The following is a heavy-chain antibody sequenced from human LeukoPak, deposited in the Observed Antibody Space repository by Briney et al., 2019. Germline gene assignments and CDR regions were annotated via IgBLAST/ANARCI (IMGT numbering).Heavy chain of an antibody. V-gene: IGHV4-39*07. CDR2: IYYSGST. Sequence: PPETLSLTCTVSGGSISSSSYYWGWIRQPPGKGLEWIGSIYYSGSTYYNPSLKSRVTISVDTSKNQFSLKLSSVTAADTAVYYCARERTGGSGSYIASDIWGQGTMVTVSS. CDR3: ARERTGGSGSYIASDI. CDR1: GGSISSSSYY. J-gene: IGHJ3*02. D-gene: IGHD3-10*01.